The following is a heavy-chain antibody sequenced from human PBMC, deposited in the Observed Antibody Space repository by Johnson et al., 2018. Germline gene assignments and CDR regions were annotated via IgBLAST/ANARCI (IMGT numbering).Heavy chain of an antibody. CDR2: ISWNSGTI. J-gene: IGHJ6*03. D-gene: IGHD1-26*01. Sequence: VQLVQSGGGLVQPGRSLRLSCAGSGFIFDDYAMHWVRQAPGKGLEWVSGISWNSGTIAYADSVKGRFTISRDNAKNSLYLQMNSLRAEDTALYYCAKDKVTGGTYSEPRGSYYYYYYMDVWGKGTTVTVSS. CDR3: AKDKVTGGTYSEPRGSYYYYYYMDV. CDR1: GFIFDDYA. V-gene: IGHV3-9*01.